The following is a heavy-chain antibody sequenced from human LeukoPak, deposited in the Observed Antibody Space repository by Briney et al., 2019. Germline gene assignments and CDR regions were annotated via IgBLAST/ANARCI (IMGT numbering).Heavy chain of an antibody. CDR2: IRTNNYR. J-gene: IGHJ4*02. CDR1: GFSFSSYT. V-gene: IGHV3-21*01. D-gene: IGHD3/OR15-3a*01. CDR3: ARDGHFDF. Sequence: GGSLRLSCAASGFSFSSYTMNWLRQAPGKGLEWVSSIRTNNYRYGAGSVKGRFTISRDNAKDSLFLQMDSLRAEDTAVYYCARDGHFDFWGQGTLVTVSS.